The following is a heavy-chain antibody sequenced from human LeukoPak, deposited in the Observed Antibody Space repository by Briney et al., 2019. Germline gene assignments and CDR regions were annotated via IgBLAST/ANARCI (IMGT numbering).Heavy chain of an antibody. CDR2: ISGSGTTI. J-gene: IGHJ3*02. D-gene: IGHD3-22*01. CDR1: GFTFSDYY. CDR3: ARDITMIEGDAFDI. Sequence: GGSLRLSCAASGFTFSDYYMSWMRQAPGKGLEWVSYISGSGTTIYYADSVKGRFTISRDNAKNSLYLQMNSLRAEDTAVYYCARDITMIEGDAFDIWGQGTMVTVSS. V-gene: IGHV3-11*04.